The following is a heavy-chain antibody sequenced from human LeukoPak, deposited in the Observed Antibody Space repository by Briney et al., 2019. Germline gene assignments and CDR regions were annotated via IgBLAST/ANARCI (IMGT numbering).Heavy chain of an antibody. J-gene: IGHJ5*02. V-gene: IGHV4-39*07. CDR2: IYYSGST. CDR1: GGSISSYY. D-gene: IGHD2-2*03. CDR3: ARLLRVGYCSTTTCNWFDP. Sequence: PSETLSLTCTVSGGSISSYYWGWLRQPPGKGLEWIGSIYYSGSTYYSPSLKSRVTISVDTSKNQFSLKLSSVTAADTAVYYCARLLRVGYCSTTTCNWFDPWGQGTLVTVSS.